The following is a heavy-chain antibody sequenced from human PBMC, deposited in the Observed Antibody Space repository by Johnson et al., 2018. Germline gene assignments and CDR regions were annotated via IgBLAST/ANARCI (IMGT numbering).Heavy chain of an antibody. CDR2: ISYDGSNK. CDR3: AREVLRLTGALDI. V-gene: IGHV3-30-3*01. Sequence: QVQLVESGGGVVQPGRSLRLSCAASGFTFSSYAMHWVRQAPGKGLEWVAVISYDGSNKYYADSLKGRFTISRDNAKKSLYLQMSSLTAEDTAVYYCAREVLRLTGALDIWGQGTMVTVSS. D-gene: IGHD2-8*01. CDR1: GFTFSSYA. J-gene: IGHJ3*02.